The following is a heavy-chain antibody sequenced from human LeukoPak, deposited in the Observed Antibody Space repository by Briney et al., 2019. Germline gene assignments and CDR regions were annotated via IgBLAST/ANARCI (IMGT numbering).Heavy chain of an antibody. D-gene: IGHD1-26*01. Sequence: PGGSLRLSCAASGFTFSSFSMTWVRQAPERGLEWVSSISSSSNYIYYADSVKGRFTISRDNAKDSLYLQMNSLRVEDTAVYYCARGDSGSYFDAFDIWGQGTMVTVSS. V-gene: IGHV3-21*01. CDR3: ARGDSGSYFDAFDI. CDR1: GFTFSSFS. J-gene: IGHJ3*02. CDR2: ISSSSNYI.